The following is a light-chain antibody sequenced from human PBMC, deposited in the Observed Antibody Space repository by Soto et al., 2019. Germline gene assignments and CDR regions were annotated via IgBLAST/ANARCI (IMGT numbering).Light chain of an antibody. CDR2: GTS. CDR3: QQYGNSPMT. V-gene: IGKV3-20*01. Sequence: EVVLTQSPGTLSLSRGERATLSCRASQRVCNTYLGWYQQKPGQAPRLLIYGTSSRATGIPDRFSGSGSGTDFTLTISRLKPEDFAVYYCQQYGNSPMTFGQGTRLDIK. CDR1: QRVCNTY. J-gene: IGKJ5*01.